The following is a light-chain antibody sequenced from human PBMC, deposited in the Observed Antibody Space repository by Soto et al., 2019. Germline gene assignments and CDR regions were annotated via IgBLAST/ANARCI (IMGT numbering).Light chain of an antibody. J-gene: IGLJ1*01. Sequence: QSALTQPASVSGSPGQSITISCTGTSSDIGRYTYVSWYQQDPGKAPKLMIYDVSDRPSGVSNRFSGSKSGNTASLTISGLQTEDEADYYCSSYTSSSALVVFGTGTKLTVL. CDR3: SSYTSSSALVV. V-gene: IGLV2-14*03. CDR2: DVS. CDR1: SSDIGRYTY.